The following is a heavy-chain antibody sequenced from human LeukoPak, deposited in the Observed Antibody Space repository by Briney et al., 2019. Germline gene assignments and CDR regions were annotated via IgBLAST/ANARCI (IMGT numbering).Heavy chain of an antibody. CDR2: IYYSGST. CDR1: GGSISSYY. J-gene: IGHJ4*02. V-gene: IGHV4-59*01. D-gene: IGHD1-26*01. CDR3: ARDQVGAIGLDY. Sequence: PSETLSLTCTVSGGSISSYYWSWIRQPPGKGLEWIGYIYYSGSTNYNPSLKSRVTISVDTSKNQFSLKLSSVTAADTAVYYCARDQVGAIGLDYWGQGTLVTVS.